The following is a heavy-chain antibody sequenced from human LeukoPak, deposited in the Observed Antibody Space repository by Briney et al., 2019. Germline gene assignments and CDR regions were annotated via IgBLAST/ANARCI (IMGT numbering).Heavy chain of an antibody. Sequence: ASVKVSCKASGYTFTSYYMHWVRQAPGQGLEWMGIINPSGGSTSYAQKFQGRVTMTRDTSTSTVYMKLSSLRSEDTAVYYCARALIAALDWFDPWGQGTLVTVSS. V-gene: IGHV1-46*01. CDR1: GYTFTSYY. D-gene: IGHD6-6*01. CDR3: ARALIAALDWFDP. J-gene: IGHJ5*02. CDR2: INPSGGST.